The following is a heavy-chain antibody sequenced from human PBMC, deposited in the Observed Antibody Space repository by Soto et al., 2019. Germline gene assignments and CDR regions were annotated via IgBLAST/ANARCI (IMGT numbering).Heavy chain of an antibody. J-gene: IGHJ4*02. V-gene: IGHV5-51*01. CDR1: GYSFTSNW. CDR2: IYPRDSDT. CDR3: ARLQGYYDTSGYSVADY. D-gene: IGHD3-22*01. Sequence: GESLKISCKGSGYSFTSNWIGWVRQTPGKGLEWMGIIYPRDSDTRYSPSFQGQVTMSVDRSITTAYLQWTSLKASDTAMYYCARLQGYYDTSGYSVADYWSQGTLVTVSA.